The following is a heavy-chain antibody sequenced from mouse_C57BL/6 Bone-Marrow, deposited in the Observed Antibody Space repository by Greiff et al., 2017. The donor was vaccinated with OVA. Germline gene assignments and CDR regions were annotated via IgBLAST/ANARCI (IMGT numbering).Heavy chain of an antibody. CDR1: GYAFSSSW. CDR3: ARGDY. V-gene: IGHV1-82*01. CDR2: IYPGDGDT. J-gene: IGHJ2*01. Sequence: VQLQQSGPELAKPGASVKLSCKASGYAFSSSWMHWVKQRPGQGLEWIGRIYPGDGDTKYNRKFKGKATLTPDKSSSTAYMQLSSLTSEDSAVYVCARGDYWGQGTTLTVSS.